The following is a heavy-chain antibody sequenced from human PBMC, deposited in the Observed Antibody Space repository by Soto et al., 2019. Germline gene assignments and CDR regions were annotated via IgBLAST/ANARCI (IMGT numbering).Heavy chain of an antibody. CDR2: INPSGGST. D-gene: IGHD3-16*02. CDR1: GYTFTSYY. CDR3: ARDISDGGSRDAFDI. V-gene: IGHV1-46*01. Sequence: PSVKVSCKASGYTFTSYYMHWVRQAPGQGLEWMGIINPSGGSTSYAQKFQGRVTMTRDTSTSTVYMELSSLRSEDTAVYYCARDISDGGSRDAFDIWGQGTMVTVSS. J-gene: IGHJ3*02.